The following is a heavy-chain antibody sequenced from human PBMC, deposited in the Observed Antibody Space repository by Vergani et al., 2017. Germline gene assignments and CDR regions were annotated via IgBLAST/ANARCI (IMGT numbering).Heavy chain of an antibody. J-gene: IGHJ6*02. Sequence: QVQLVESGGGVVQPGRSLRLSCAASGFTFSSYAMHWVRQAPGKGLEWVAVISYDGSNKYYADSVKGRFTISRDNSNNTLYLQMNSLRAEDTAVYYCARDLYYGSGSYYKRFDYYYGMDVWGQGTTVTVSS. V-gene: IGHV3-30-3*01. CDR3: ARDLYYGSGSYYKRFDYYYGMDV. CDR1: GFTFSSYA. D-gene: IGHD3-10*01. CDR2: ISYDGSNK.